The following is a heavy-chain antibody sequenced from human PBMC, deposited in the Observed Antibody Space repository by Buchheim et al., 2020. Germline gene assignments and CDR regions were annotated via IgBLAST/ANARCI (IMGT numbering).Heavy chain of an antibody. V-gene: IGHV4-34*01. Sequence: QVQLQQWGAGLLKPSETLSLTCGVYNGSFSGYHRSWIRQPPGKGLEWIGEINHSGSTNYDPSLKSRLTISVDTSKNQFSLRLSSVTAADTAVYYCARGAPPMVRGVIRPYGMDVWGQGTT. J-gene: IGHJ6*02. CDR3: ARGAPPMVRGVIRPYGMDV. CDR2: INHSGST. D-gene: IGHD3-10*01. CDR1: NGSFSGYH.